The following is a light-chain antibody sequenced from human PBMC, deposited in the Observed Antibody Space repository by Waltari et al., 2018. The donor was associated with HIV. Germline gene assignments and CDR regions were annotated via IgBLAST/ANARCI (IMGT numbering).Light chain of an antibody. CDR2: LAS. Sequence: EIVMTQSPLSLPVTPGEPASISCRSSQSLLYRNGKNYLEWYVQKPGQSPQLLIYLASNRASGVPARFSGSGSGTDFTLKISTVEAEDVVIYYCMQALQTPPFTFGPGTKVDLK. CDR1: QSLLYRNGKNY. J-gene: IGKJ3*01. CDR3: MQALQTPPFT. V-gene: IGKV2-28*01.